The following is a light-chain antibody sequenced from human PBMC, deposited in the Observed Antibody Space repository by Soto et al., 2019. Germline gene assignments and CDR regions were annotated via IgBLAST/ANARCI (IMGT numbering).Light chain of an antibody. Sequence: QLVLTQPPSVSGSPGQSVTISCTGTSSDVGTYNRVSWYQQPPGTAPKLMIYEVSNRPSGVPDRFSGSKSGNTASLTISGLQAEDEGDYYCSSYTITSSVVFGGGTKVTVL. CDR1: SSDVGTYNR. CDR3: SSYTITSSVV. CDR2: EVS. J-gene: IGLJ3*02. V-gene: IGLV2-18*02.